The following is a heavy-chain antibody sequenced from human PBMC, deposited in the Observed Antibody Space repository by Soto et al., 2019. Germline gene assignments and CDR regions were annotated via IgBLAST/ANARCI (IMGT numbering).Heavy chain of an antibody. CDR3: ARDSVWYCSGGSCYSDD. D-gene: IGHD2-15*01. J-gene: IGHJ4*02. Sequence: ASVKVSCKASGYTFTSYGISWVRQAPGQGLEWMGWISAYNGNTNYAQKLQGRVTMTTDTSTSTAYMELRSLRSDDTAVYYCARDSVWYCSGGSCYSDDWGQGTLVTVSS. V-gene: IGHV1-18*01. CDR1: GYTFTSYG. CDR2: ISAYNGNT.